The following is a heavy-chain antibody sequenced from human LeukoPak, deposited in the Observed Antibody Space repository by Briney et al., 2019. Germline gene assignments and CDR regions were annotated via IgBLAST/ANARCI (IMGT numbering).Heavy chain of an antibody. D-gene: IGHD3-10*01. V-gene: IGHV4-39*07. J-gene: IGHJ4*02. CDR2: IYHSGST. Sequence: SETLSLTCTVSGGSISSSSYYWGWIRQPPGKGLEWIGSIYHSGSTYYNPSLKSRVTISVDTSKNQFSLKLSSVTAADTAVYYCARILRRGDKDYWGQGTLVTVSS. CDR3: ARILRRGDKDY. CDR1: GGSISSSSYY.